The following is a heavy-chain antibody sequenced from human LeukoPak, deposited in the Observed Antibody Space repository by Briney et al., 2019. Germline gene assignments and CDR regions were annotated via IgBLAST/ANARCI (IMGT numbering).Heavy chain of an antibody. CDR1: GFTFSSYG. D-gene: IGHD6-13*01. V-gene: IGHV3-30*18. Sequence: GGSLRLSCAASGFTFSSYGMHWVRQAPGKGLEWVAVISYDGSNKYYADSVKGRFTISRDNSKNTLYLQMNSLRAEDTAVYYCAKDHSSSTPYYYYGMDVWRQGTTVTVSS. CDR3: AKDHSSSTPYYYYGMDV. CDR2: ISYDGSNK. J-gene: IGHJ6*02.